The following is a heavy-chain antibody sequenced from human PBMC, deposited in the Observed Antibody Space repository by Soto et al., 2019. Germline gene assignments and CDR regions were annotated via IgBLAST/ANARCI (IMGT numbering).Heavy chain of an antibody. Sequence: GESLKISCKSSGYSFTSFWIGWVRQMPGKGLEWVAIIYPGDSDIRYSPSFQGQVTISADKSISTAYLQWSSLKASDTAVYYCARQPSNGQWSVWGQGTTVTVSS. D-gene: IGHD6-19*01. CDR2: IYPGDSDI. V-gene: IGHV5-51*01. CDR1: GYSFTSFW. CDR3: ARQPSNGQWSV. J-gene: IGHJ6*02.